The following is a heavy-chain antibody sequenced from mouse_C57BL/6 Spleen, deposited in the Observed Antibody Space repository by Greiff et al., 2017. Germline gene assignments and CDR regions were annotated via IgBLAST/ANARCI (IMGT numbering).Heavy chain of an antibody. CDR1: GFTFSDYY. D-gene: IGHD1-1*01. J-gene: IGHJ2*01. Sequence: EVKLMESEGGLVQPGSSMKLSCTASGFTFSDYYMAWVRQVPEKGLEWVANINYDGSSTYYLDSLKSRFIISRDNAKNILYLQMSSLKSEDTAPYYCAKDGVEGYFDYWGQGTTLTVSS. CDR2: INYDGSST. V-gene: IGHV5-16*01. CDR3: AKDGVEGYFDY.